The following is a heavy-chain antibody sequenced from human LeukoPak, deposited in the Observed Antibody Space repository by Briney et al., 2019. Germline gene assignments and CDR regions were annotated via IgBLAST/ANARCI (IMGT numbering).Heavy chain of an antibody. J-gene: IGHJ1*01. V-gene: IGHV3-21*01. D-gene: IGHD2-21*02. Sequence: DSVKGRLAISRDNAENSLYLQMHSLRAGDTAVYYCARGVTSLDHWGQGALVTVSS. CDR3: ARGVTSLDH.